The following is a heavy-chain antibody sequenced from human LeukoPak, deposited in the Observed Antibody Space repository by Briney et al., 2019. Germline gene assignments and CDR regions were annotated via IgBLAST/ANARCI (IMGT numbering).Heavy chain of an antibody. J-gene: IGHJ3*02. CDR2: ISYDGSNK. D-gene: IGHD1-26*01. V-gene: IGHV3-30*01. Sequence: GRSLRLSCAASGFTFSAYAMHWVRQAPGKGLEWVAVISYDGSNKYYADSVKGRFTISGDKSTDPLYLQMNSLRPEDTAVYYCARGPGPIAGAKNPFDIWGQGTMVTVSS. CDR1: GFTFSAYA. CDR3: ARGPGPIAGAKNPFDI.